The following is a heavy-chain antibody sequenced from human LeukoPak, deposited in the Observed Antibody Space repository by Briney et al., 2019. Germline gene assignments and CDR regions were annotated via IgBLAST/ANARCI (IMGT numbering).Heavy chain of an antibody. CDR3: ARVPITLNYYDSSVSGYYFDY. V-gene: IGHV3-30*02. CDR2: LRYDGSDK. D-gene: IGHD3-22*01. Sequence: PGGSLRLSCAASGFTFSSYGLHWVRQAPGRGLEWVAFLRYDGSDKHYADSVKGRFTISRDNAKNSLYLQMNSLRAEDTAVYYCARVPITLNYYDSSVSGYYFDYWGQGTLVTVSS. CDR1: GFTFSSYG. J-gene: IGHJ4*02.